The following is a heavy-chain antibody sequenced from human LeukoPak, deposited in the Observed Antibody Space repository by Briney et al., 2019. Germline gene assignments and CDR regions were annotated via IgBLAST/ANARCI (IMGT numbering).Heavy chain of an antibody. V-gene: IGHV3-30*02. D-gene: IGHD3-10*01. Sequence: GGSLRLSCAASGFTFSSYGMHWVRQAPGKGLEWVAFIRYDGSNKYYADSVKGRFTISRDSSKNTLYLQMNSLRAEDTAVYYCARAHYGSGSYSLDYWGQGTLVTVSS. CDR1: GFTFSSYG. CDR3: ARAHYGSGSYSLDY. J-gene: IGHJ4*02. CDR2: IRYDGSNK.